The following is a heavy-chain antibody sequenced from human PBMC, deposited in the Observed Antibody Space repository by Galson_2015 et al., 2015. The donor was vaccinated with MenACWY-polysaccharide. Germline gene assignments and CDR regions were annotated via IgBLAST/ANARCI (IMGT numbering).Heavy chain of an antibody. D-gene: IGHD3-22*01. CDR2: ISSSSSTI. J-gene: IGHJ3*02. CDR1: GFTFSSYS. V-gene: IGHV3-48*01. CDR3: ARDPLSSHYDSSGYSVWGAFDI. Sequence: SLRLSCAASGFTFSSYSMNWVRQAPGKGLEWVSYISSSSSTIYYADSVKGRFTISRDNAKNSLYLQMNSLRAEDTAVYYCARDPLSSHYDSSGYSVWGAFDIWGQGTMVTVSS.